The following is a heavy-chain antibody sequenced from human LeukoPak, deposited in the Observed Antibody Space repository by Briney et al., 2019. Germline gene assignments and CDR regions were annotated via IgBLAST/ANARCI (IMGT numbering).Heavy chain of an antibody. CDR3: ARQDYGGNSAGFDV. V-gene: IGHV3-33*01. D-gene: IGHD4-23*01. CDR2: IWYDGSNK. Sequence: GGSLRLSCAASGFTFSFYGMHWVRQAPGKGLEWVSVIWYDGSNKYYADSVKGRFTISRDNSKNTLYLQMNSLRAEDTAVYYCARQDYGGNSAGFDVWGQGTMVTVSS. CDR1: GFTFSFYG. J-gene: IGHJ3*01.